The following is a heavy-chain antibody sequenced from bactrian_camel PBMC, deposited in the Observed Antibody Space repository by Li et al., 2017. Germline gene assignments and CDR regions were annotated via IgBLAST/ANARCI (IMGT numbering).Heavy chain of an antibody. CDR1: GFTFSSYA. J-gene: IGHJ4*01. CDR2: TNSGGDFT. CDR3: AAESIFASGSTCSLDGRSAMDDWAY. V-gene: IGHV3S40*01. Sequence: VQLVESGGGLVQPGGSLRLSCAASGFTFSSYAMSWVRQAPGKGLEWVSATNSGGDFTAYADSVKGRFTISQDTAKNMVYLQMNSLKPEDTAVYYCAAESIFASGSTCSLDGRSAMDDWAYWGQGTQVTVS. D-gene: IGHD3*01.